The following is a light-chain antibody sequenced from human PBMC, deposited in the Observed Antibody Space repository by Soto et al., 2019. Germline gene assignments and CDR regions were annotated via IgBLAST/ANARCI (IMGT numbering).Light chain of an antibody. CDR2: GAS. CDR3: QQYGSPGT. CDR1: QSVSNNY. J-gene: IGKJ1*01. V-gene: IGKV3-20*01. Sequence: EIVLTQSPGTLSLSPVERATLSGMASQSVSNNYLAWYQQKPVQAPRLLIYGASNRATGIPDRFSGSGSGTDFTLTISRLEHEDFAVYYRQQYGSPGTFGQGTKVDIK.